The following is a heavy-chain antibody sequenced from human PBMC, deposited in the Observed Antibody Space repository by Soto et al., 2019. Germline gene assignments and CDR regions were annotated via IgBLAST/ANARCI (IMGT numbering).Heavy chain of an antibody. J-gene: IGHJ3*02. CDR2: IKSKTDGGTT. Sequence: GGSLRLSCAASGFTFSNAWMSWVRQAPGKGLEWVGRIKSKTDGGTTDYAAPVKGRFTISRDDSKNTLYLQMNSLKTEDTAVYYCTTEMTSGYAPTMSDAFDIWGQGTMVTVSS. D-gene: IGHD5-12*01. CDR3: TTEMTSGYAPTMSDAFDI. V-gene: IGHV3-15*01. CDR1: GFTFSNAW.